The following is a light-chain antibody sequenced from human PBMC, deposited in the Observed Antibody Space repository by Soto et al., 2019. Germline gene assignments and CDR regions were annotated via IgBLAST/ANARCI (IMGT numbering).Light chain of an antibody. Sequence: DIQVTQHPSSLSASVGARVTITCRACQGIKYYLAWYQQKPGETPKLLIYAASTLEAGIPPRFSGSGSGTDFTLTINNLQPEEVATSYCQRDYNAPFPFGGGTTVEIK. V-gene: IGKV1-27*01. CDR2: AAS. J-gene: IGKJ4*01. CDR3: QRDYNAPFP. CDR1: QGIKYY.